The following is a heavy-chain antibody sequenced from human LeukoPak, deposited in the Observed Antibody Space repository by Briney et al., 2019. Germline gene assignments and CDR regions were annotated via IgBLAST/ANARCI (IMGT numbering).Heavy chain of an antibody. J-gene: IGHJ5*02. D-gene: IGHD3-10*01. CDR1: GYTFTGYY. V-gene: IGHV1-2*02. Sequence: ASVKVSCKASGYTFTGYYMHWVRQAPGQGLEWMGWINPNSGGTNYAQKFQGRVTMTRDTSISTAYMELSRLRSDDTAVYYCARSRPPIYGSGSQPFDPWGQGTLVTVSS. CDR2: INPNSGGT. CDR3: ARSRPPIYGSGSQPFDP.